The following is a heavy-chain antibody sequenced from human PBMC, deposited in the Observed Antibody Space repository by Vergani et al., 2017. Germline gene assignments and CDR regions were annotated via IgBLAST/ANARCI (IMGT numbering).Heavy chain of an antibody. CDR3: ARSCGTNTCSNAGTQYYYYYYLDI. J-gene: IGHJ6*03. Sequence: QEQLVQSGAEVRKPGASVKVSCKASGYNFTSFDINWVRLATGQGLEWMGWISPNSGGTNYAQKFQGRVTMTRDTSISTAYMELSRLRSDDTAVYYCARSCGTNTCSNAGTQYYYYYYLDIWGKXP. D-gene: IGHD2-8*01. CDR1: GYNFTSFD. CDR2: ISPNSGGT. V-gene: IGHV1-2*02.